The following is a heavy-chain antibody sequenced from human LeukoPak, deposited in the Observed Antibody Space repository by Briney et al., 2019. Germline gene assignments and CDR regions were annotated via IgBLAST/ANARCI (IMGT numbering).Heavy chain of an antibody. CDR1: GYTFTSYG. J-gene: IGHJ6*03. Sequence: GASVKVSCKASGYTFTSYGISWVRQAPGQGLEWMGWISAYNGNTNYAQKLQGRVTMTTDTSTSTAYMELRSLRSDDTAVYYCAREENDSSGHPFSRYYYMDVWGKGTTVTISS. D-gene: IGHD3-22*01. V-gene: IGHV1-18*01. CDR3: AREENDSSGHPFSRYYYMDV. CDR2: ISAYNGNT.